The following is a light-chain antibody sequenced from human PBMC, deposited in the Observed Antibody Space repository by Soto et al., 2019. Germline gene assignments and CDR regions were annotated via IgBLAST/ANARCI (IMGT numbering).Light chain of an antibody. J-gene: IGKJ5*01. CDR2: GAS. Sequence: EIVLTQSPGTLSLYPGERATLSCGASQSVSSSYLAWYQQKPGQAPRLLIYGASSRATGIPDRFSGSGSGTDFTLTISRLEPEDFAVYYCQQYGSSPSITFGQGTRLEI. CDR1: QSVSSSY. V-gene: IGKV3-20*01. CDR3: QQYGSSPSIT.